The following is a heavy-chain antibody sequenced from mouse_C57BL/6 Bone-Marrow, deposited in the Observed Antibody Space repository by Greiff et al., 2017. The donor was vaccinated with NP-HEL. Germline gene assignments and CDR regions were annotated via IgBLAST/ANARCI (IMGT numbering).Heavy chain of an antibody. Sequence: EVKLEESGGGFVKPGGSLKLSCAASGFTFSSYAMSWVRQTPETRLEWVATISDGGSYTYYPDNVKGRFTISRDNAKNNLYLQMSHLKSEDTAMYYCARSDGYRYYFDYWGQGTTLTVSS. CDR3: ARSDGYRYYFDY. V-gene: IGHV5-4*03. CDR1: GFTFSSYA. J-gene: IGHJ2*01. CDR2: ISDGGSYT. D-gene: IGHD2-3*01.